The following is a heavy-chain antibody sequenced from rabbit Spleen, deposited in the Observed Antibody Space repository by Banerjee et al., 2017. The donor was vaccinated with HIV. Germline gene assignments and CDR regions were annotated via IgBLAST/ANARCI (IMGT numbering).Heavy chain of an antibody. D-gene: IGHD4-1*01. CDR1: GFSFSSNSY. CDR2: IYIGGGNT. CDR3: ARSGYVGWGGDGDLMGNKL. Sequence: QEQLEESGGGLVKPGASLTLTCTASGFSFSSNSYMCWVRQAPGRGLEWIACIYIGGGNTYYATWARGRFTISKTSSTTVTLQMTGLTAADTATYFCARSGYVGWGGDGDLMGNKLWGPGTLVTVS. V-gene: IGHV1S45*01. J-gene: IGHJ4*01.